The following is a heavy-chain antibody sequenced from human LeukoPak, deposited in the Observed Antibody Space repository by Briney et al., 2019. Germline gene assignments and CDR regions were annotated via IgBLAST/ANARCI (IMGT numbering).Heavy chain of an antibody. CDR2: INSDGSST. CDR1: GFTFSGYW. Sequence: GGSLRLSCAASGFTFSGYWMHWVRQAPGKGLVWVSRINSDGSSTSYADSVKGRFTISRDNAKNTLYLQMNSLRAEDTAVYYCARETYFDWLRLDYWGQGTLVTVSS. CDR3: ARETYFDWLRLDY. D-gene: IGHD3-9*01. J-gene: IGHJ4*02. V-gene: IGHV3-74*01.